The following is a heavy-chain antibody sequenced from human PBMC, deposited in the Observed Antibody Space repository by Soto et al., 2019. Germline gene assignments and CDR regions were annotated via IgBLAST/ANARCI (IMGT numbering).Heavy chain of an antibody. CDR3: ARETTVTTPDSYYYYGMAF. D-gene: IGHD4-4*01. V-gene: IGHV4-31*03. J-gene: IGHJ6*02. CDR1: GGSISSGGYY. Sequence: QVQLQESGPGLVKPSQTLSLTCTVSGGSISSGGYYWSWIRQHPGKGLEWIGYIYSSGSTYYNPSLKSRVTLSVDTSKNQSSLKLSAVTAADTAVYYCARETTVTTPDSYYYYGMAFWGQGTTVTVSS. CDR2: IYSSGST.